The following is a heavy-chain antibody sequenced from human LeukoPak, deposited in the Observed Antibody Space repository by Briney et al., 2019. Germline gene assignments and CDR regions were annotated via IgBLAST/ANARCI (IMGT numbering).Heavy chain of an antibody. J-gene: IGHJ6*02. CDR1: GL. D-gene: IGHD2-15*01. CDR3: ARPLRPLGYFYGMDV. V-gene: IGHV3-21*01. CDR2: TSTRSSYK. Sequence: PGGSLRLSCSASGLKWVRQAPGKGLEWVSSTSTRSSYKYYADSVKGRFTISRDNANNSLYLQMDNLRAEDTAVYFCARPLRPLGYFYGMDVWGPGTTVIVSS.